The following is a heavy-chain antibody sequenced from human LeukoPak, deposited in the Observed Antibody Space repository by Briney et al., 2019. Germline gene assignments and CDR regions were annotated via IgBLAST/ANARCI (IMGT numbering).Heavy chain of an antibody. V-gene: IGHV1-2*04. J-gene: IGHJ6*02. Sequence: PNSGGTNYAQKFQGWVTMTRDTSISTAYMELSRLRSDDTAVYYCARGAVTTLDYYYGMDVWGQGTTVTVSS. CDR3: ARGAVTTLDYYYGMDV. D-gene: IGHD4-17*01. CDR2: PNSGGT.